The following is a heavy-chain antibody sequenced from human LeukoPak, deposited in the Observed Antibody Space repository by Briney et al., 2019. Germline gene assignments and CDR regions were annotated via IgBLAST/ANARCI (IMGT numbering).Heavy chain of an antibody. V-gene: IGHV1-18*01. CDR1: GYTSISYG. Sequence: ASVKVSCKASGYTSISYGITWVRQAPGQGLEWLGWISAYNGNIDYAQKLQGRVTLTTDTSTSTAYMEVRSLRSDDTAVYYCASMSGYYPSYYFDYWGQGTLVTVSS. D-gene: IGHD3-3*01. CDR2: ISAYNGNI. CDR3: ASMSGYYPSYYFDY. J-gene: IGHJ4*02.